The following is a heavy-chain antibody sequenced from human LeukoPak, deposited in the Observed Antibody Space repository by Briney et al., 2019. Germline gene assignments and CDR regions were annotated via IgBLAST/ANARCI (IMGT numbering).Heavy chain of an antibody. J-gene: IGHJ1*01. V-gene: IGHV4-34*01. CDR1: GGTFSGYY. CDR2: INDSGST. Sequence: SETLSLTCGVYGGTFSGYYWSWIRQPPGKGLEWIGEINDSGSTNYNPSLKSRVTISVDTSQNQFSLKLSSVTAADTAMYYCARDSSSGYYPGLYFQHWGQGTLVTVSS. D-gene: IGHD6-19*01. CDR3: ARDSSSGYYPGLYFQH.